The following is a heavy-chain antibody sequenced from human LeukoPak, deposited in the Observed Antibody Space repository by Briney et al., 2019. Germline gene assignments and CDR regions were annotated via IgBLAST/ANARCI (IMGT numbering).Heavy chain of an antibody. CDR3: ARMQLVRGIAFDY. D-gene: IGHD6-6*01. V-gene: IGHV4-4*07. J-gene: IGHJ4*02. Sequence: PSETLSLTCTVSGGSISSYYWSWTRQPAGKGLEWIGRIYTSGSTNYNPSLKSRVTMSVDTSKNQFSLKLSSVTAADTAVYYCARMQLVRGIAFDYWGQGTLVTVSS. CDR1: GGSISSYY. CDR2: IYTSGST.